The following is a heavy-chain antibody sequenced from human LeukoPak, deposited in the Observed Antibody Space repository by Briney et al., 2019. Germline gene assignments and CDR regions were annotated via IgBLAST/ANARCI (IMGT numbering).Heavy chain of an antibody. J-gene: IGHJ3*02. CDR2: IYYSGST. V-gene: IGHV4-31*03. D-gene: IGHD2-2*01. Sequence: MPSQTLSLTCTVSGGSISSGGYYWSWIRQHPGKGLEWIGYIYYSGSTYYNPSLKGRVTISVDTSKNQFSLKLSSVTAADTAVYYCARDAPPGYCSSTSCYDGNAFDIWGQGTMVTVSS. CDR1: GGSISSGGYY. CDR3: ARDAPPGYCSSTSCYDGNAFDI.